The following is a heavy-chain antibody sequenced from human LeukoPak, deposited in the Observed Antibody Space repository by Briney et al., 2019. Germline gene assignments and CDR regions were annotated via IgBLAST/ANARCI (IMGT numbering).Heavy chain of an antibody. J-gene: IGHJ4*02. CDR2: IVVGSGNT. D-gene: IGHD6-19*01. CDR1: GFTFTSSA. CDR3: AKVGPSYSSGWIDY. Sequence: GTSVKVSCKASGFTFTSSAVQWVRQARGQRLEWIGWIVVGSGNTNYAQKFQERVTITRDMSTSTAYMELSSLRSEDTAVYYCAKVGPSYSSGWIDYWGQGTLVTVSS. V-gene: IGHV1-58*01.